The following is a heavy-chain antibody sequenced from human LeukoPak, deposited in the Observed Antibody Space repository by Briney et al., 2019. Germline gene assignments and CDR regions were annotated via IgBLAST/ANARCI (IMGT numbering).Heavy chain of an antibody. CDR3: ARSVVTLYWYFDL. J-gene: IGHJ2*01. CDR1: GGSISGYY. CDR2: IYYSGST. Sequence: SETLSLTCTVSGGSISGYYSNWIRQPPGKGLEWIGYIYYSGSTNYNPSLKSRVTISLDTSKNQFSLKLSSVTTADTAVYYCARSVVTLYWYFDLWGRGTLVTVSS. D-gene: IGHD4-23*01. V-gene: IGHV4-59*01.